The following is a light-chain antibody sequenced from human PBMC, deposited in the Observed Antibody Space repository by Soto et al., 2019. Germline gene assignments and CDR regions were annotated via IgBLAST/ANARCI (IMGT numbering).Light chain of an antibody. J-gene: IGLJ2*01. CDR1: TGGVTSGHY. CDR2: DTS. V-gene: IGLV7-46*01. Sequence: QAVVTQEPSLTVSPGVTVTLTCGSSTGGVTSGHYPHWFQKKPGQAPRTLIHDTSNKHSWTPARFSGSLLGGKAALTLSGAQPEDEAEYSCLLAYNDAWVFGGGTQLTVL. CDR3: LLAYNDAWV.